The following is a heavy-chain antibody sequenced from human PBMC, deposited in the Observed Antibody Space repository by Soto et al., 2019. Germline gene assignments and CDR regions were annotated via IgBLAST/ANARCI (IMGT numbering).Heavy chain of an antibody. J-gene: IGHJ6*02. CDR2: MFYSGLS. Sequence: SDTLSLTCSVSGYSVSSSDYYWAWIRQPPGKGLEWIGSMFYSGLSYYNPSLKSRVTLSVDTSKNQFSVRLNSVTAADTAVYYCAPLAVSLSGPYGIHVWGQGTTVTVSS. D-gene: IGHD2-15*01. CDR3: APLAVSLSGPYGIHV. CDR1: GYSVSSSDYY. V-gene: IGHV4-39*01.